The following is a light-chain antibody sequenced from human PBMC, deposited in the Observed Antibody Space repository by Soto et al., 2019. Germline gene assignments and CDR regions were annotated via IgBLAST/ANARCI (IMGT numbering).Light chain of an antibody. V-gene: IGKV3-20*01. J-gene: IGKJ3*01. CDR2: GAS. Sequence: EIVLTQSPGTLSLSPGERATLSCRASQSVSRSYLAWYQQKPGQAPRLLIYGASSRATGIPDRFGGSGSGTDFTLTISKLEPEDFAVYYCQQYDNSPLFGPGTKVDIK. CDR3: QQYDNSPL. CDR1: QSVSRSY.